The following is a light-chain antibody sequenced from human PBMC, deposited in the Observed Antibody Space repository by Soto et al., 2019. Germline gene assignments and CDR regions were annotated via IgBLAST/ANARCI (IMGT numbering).Light chain of an antibody. CDR1: QDISNY. CDR3: QKYDSSPFT. V-gene: IGKV1-27*01. Sequence: DIQMTQSPSSLSASVGDRVTITCRARQDISNYLDWYQQKPGKVPKLLIYAASTLQSGVPSRFSVSGSGTDFNLTISSLQPEDVATYYCQKYDSSPFTFGPGTKVDIK. CDR2: AAS. J-gene: IGKJ3*01.